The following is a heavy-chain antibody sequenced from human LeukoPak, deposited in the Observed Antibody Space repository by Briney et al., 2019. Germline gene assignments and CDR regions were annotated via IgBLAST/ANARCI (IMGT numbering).Heavy chain of an antibody. CDR1: GFTLSSYG. CDR2: ISDAGSKK. D-gene: IGHD6-19*01. Sequence: PGGSLRLSCAASGFTLSSYGMHWVRQAPGKGLEWVAVISDAGSKKYYADSVKGRFTISRDNSKNTLNLQMNSLRREDTAVYYCVSWHSSGWSPFDYWGQGTLVTVSS. CDR3: VSWHSSGWSPFDY. V-gene: IGHV3-30*03. J-gene: IGHJ4*02.